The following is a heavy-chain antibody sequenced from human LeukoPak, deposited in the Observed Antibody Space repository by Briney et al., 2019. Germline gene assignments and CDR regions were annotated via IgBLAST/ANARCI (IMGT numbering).Heavy chain of an antibody. CDR2: IIPIFGTA. CDR1: GGTFSSYA. V-gene: IGHV1-69*05. D-gene: IGHD3-3*01. Sequence: GASVKVSCKASGGTFSSYAISWVRQAPGQGLEWMGGIIPIFGTANYAQKFQGRVTITTDESTSTAYMELSSLRSEDTAVYYCARDLGGRFLEWLAFDIWGQGTMVTVSS. CDR3: ARDLGGRFLEWLAFDI. J-gene: IGHJ3*02.